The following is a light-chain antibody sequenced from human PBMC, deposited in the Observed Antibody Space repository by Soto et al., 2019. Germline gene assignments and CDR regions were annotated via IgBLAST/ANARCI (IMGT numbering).Light chain of an antibody. V-gene: IGKV1-39*01. CDR3: QQSYSTPP. CDR2: AAS. J-gene: IGKJ3*01. CDR1: QSISSY. Sequence: DIQMTQSPSSLSASVGDRVTITCRASQSISSYLNWYQQKPGKAPKLLIYAASSLQSGLPYRFSGSGSGTDFTLTISSLQPEDFATYYCQQSYSTPPFGPGTKVDIK.